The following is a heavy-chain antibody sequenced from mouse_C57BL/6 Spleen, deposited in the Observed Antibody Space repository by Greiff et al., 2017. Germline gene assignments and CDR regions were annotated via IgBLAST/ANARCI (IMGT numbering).Heavy chain of an antibody. CDR2: IYPRDGST. J-gene: IGHJ2*01. CDR1: GYTFTSYD. V-gene: IGHV1-85*01. D-gene: IGHD1-1*01. CDR3: ARRYYGSSLYYFDY. Sequence: VQLQESGPELVKPGASVKLSCKASGYTFTSYDINWVKQRPGQGLEWIGWIYPRDGSTKYNEKFKGKATLTVDTSSSTAYMELHSLTSEDSAVYFCARRYYGSSLYYFDYWGQGTTLTVSS.